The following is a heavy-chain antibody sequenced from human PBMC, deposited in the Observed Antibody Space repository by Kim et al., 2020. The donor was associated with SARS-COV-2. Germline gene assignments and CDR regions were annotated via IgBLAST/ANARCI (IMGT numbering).Heavy chain of an antibody. CDR3: AKDGCRVVVAATCGMDV. J-gene: IGHJ6*02. V-gene: IGHV3-23*01. D-gene: IGHD2-15*01. Sequence: VKGRFTNSRDKSKNTLYLQMNSLRAEDTAVYYCAKDGCRVVVAATCGMDVWGQGTTVTVSS.